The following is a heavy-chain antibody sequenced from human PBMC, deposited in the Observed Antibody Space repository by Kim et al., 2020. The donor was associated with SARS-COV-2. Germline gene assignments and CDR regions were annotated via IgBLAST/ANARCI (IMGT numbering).Heavy chain of an antibody. D-gene: IGHD2-15*01. V-gene: IGHV4-34*01. CDR2: INHSGST. CDR3: ARGRGVYCSGGSCYPTNWFDP. J-gene: IGHJ5*02. CDR1: GGSFSGYY. Sequence: SETLSLTCAVYGGSFSGYYWSWIRQPPGKGLEWIGEINHSGSTNYNPSLKSRVTISVDTSKNQFSLKLSSVTAADTAVYYCARGRGVYCSGGSCYPTNWFDPWGQGTLVTVSS.